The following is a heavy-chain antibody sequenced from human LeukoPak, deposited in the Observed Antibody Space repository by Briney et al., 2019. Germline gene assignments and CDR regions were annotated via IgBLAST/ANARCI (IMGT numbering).Heavy chain of an antibody. D-gene: IGHD1-1*01. J-gene: IGHJ4*02. CDR1: GFIFSNYW. CDR2: IKLDGSEK. CDR3: ARDVLVRPLRYYFDF. Sequence: GGSLGLSCAASGFIFSNYWMSWVRQALGKGLECVATIKLDGSEKYYVDSVKGRFTTSRDNTKNSLYLQMNSLRAEDTGVYYCARDVLVRPLRYYFDFWGQGALVTVSS. V-gene: IGHV3-7*01.